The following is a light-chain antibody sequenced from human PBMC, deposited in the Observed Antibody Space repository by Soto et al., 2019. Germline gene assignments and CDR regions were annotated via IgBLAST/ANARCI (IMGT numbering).Light chain of an antibody. CDR2: DVT. V-gene: IGLV2-14*01. J-gene: IGLJ1*01. CDR1: SSDVGGYNS. CDR3: SSFTSSITYV. Sequence: QAVRTQPASVSGSPGQSITISCTGTSSDVGGYNSVSWYRQDPGKAPKLIIYDVTYRPSGVSNRFSGSKSGNTASLTISGLQSEDEADYHCSSFTSSITYVFGTGTKVT.